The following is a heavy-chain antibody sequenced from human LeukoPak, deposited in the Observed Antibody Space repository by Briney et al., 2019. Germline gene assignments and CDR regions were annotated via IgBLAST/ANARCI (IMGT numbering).Heavy chain of an antibody. J-gene: IGHJ4*02. CDR3: ARGSMTTVTTYTFGDY. CDR1: GFTFSSYA. V-gene: IGHV3-64*01. Sequence: GGSLRLSCAASGFTFSSYAMHWVRQAPGKGLEYVSSISTNGGSTYYANSVKGRFTISRDNSKNMLYLQMGSLRAEDMAVYYCARGSMTTVTTYTFGDYWGQGTLVTVSS. D-gene: IGHD4-17*01. CDR2: ISTNGGST.